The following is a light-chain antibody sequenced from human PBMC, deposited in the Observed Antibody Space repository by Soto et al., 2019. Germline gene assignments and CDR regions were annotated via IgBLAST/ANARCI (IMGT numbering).Light chain of an antibody. J-gene: IGKJ1*01. V-gene: IGKV3-20*01. Sequence: EIVLTQSPCTLSLSSGERSTRSCRASQSVSSSYLAWYQQKPGQAPRLLIYGASSRATGIPDRFSGSGSGTDFTLTISRLEPEDFAVYYCQQYGSSPKTFGQGTKVDIK. CDR3: QQYGSSPKT. CDR2: GAS. CDR1: QSVSSSY.